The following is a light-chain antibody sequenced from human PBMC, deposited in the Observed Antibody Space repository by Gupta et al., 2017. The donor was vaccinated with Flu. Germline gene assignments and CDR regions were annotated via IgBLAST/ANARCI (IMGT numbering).Light chain of an antibody. V-gene: IGKV2-28*01. CDR1: QSLLHSNGYNY. CDR3: MQALQRELT. CDR2: LGS. Sequence: DIVMTQSPLSLPVTPGEPASISCRSSQSLLHSNGYNYLDWYLQKPGQSPQLLIYLGSNRASGVPDRFSGRGSGTDFTLKISRVEAEDVGVYYCMQALQRELTFGGGTKVEIK. J-gene: IGKJ4*01.